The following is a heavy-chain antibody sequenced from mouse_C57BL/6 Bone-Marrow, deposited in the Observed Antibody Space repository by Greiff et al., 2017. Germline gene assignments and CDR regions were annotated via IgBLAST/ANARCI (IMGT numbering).Heavy chain of an antibody. D-gene: IGHD2-2*01. V-gene: IGHV1-82*01. Sequence: QVQLQQSGPELVQPGASVKISCKASGYAFSSSWMNWVKQRPGKGLEWIGRLYPGDGDTNYNGKFKGKATLTAEKSSSTAYMQLSSLTSEDSAVYFCARGGYKAWFAYWGRGNLVTDST. CDR2: LYPGDGDT. J-gene: IGHJ3*01. CDR1: GYAFSSSW. CDR3: ARGGYKAWFAY.